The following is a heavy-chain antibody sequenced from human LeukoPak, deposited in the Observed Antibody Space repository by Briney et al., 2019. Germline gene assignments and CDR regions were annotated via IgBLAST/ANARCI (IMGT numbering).Heavy chain of an antibody. V-gene: IGHV4-39*07. CDR3: ARGRGSSWTRRAFSFDY. D-gene: IGHD6-13*01. J-gene: IGHJ4*02. CDR2: IFYSGST. CDR1: SGSISTSNYY. Sequence: PSETLSLTCTVSSGSISTSNYYWGWVRQPPGKALEWIGNIFYSGSTYYSPSLKSRVTISVDTSKNQFSLKLSSVTAADTAVYYCARGRGSSWTRRAFSFDYWGQGTLVTVSS.